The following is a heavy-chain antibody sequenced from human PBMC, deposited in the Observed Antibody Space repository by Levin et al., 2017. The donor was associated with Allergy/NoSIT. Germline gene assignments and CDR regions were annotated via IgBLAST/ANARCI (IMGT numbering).Heavy chain of an antibody. CDR2: ISSSGSSI. J-gene: IGHJ6*02. CDR3: ARDAGGYCSGSSCYREPGYYYGMDV. CDR1: GFTFSNYE. D-gene: IGHD2-2*02. Sequence: GESLKISCAASGFTFSNYEMNWVRQAPGKGLEWVSYISSSGSSIYYEDSVKGRFTISRDNAKNSLYLQMNSLRAEDSAVYYCARDAGGYCSGSSCYREPGYYYGMDVWGQGTTVTVSS. V-gene: IGHV3-48*03.